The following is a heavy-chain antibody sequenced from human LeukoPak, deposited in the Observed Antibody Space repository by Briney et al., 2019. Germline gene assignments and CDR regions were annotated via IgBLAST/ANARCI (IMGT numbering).Heavy chain of an antibody. CDR1: GFTFSSYA. V-gene: IGHV3-30-3*01. CDR2: ISYDGSNK. Sequence: GGSLRLSCAASGFTFSSYAMHWVRQAPGKGLEWVAVISYDGSNKYYADSVKGRFTISRDNSKNTLYLQMNSLRAEDTAVYYCASQLGYCTNGVCSSSWYLPGYWGQGTLVTVSS. CDR3: ASQLGYCTNGVCSSSWYLPGY. D-gene: IGHD2-8*01. J-gene: IGHJ4*02.